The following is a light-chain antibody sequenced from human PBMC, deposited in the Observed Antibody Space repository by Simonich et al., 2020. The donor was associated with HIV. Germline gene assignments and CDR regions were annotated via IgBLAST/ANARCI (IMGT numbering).Light chain of an antibody. Sequence: QSVLTQPPSVSGAPGQRVTISCTGSSSNIGAGYDVHWYQQLPGTAPKLLIYGNTNRPSGVPDRFSGSQSGTSASRAITGLQAEDEADYYCQSYDSSLSGSVVFGGGTKLTV. V-gene: IGLV1-40*01. CDR3: QSYDSSLSGSVV. CDR1: SSNIGAGYD. CDR2: GNT. J-gene: IGLJ2*01.